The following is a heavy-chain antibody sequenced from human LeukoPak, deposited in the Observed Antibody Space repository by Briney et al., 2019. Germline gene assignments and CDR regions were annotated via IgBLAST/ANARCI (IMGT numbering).Heavy chain of an antibody. Sequence: GGSLTLSCAASGFTFDDYAMHWVRQAPGKGLEWVSLISGDGTTPYYADSVKGRFTISRDNVKNLLYLQMNSLRDEDTAVYYCDYHGNWGQGTLVTVSS. CDR2: ISGDGTTP. V-gene: IGHV3-43*02. CDR3: DYHGN. D-gene: IGHD3-10*01. J-gene: IGHJ1*01. CDR1: GFTFDDYA.